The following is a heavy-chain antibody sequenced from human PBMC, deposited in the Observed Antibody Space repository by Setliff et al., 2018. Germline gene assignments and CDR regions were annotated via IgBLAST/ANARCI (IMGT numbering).Heavy chain of an antibody. Sequence: ASVKVSCKASGYTFTSYDINWVRQATGQGLEWMGWMNPNSGNTGYAQKFQGRVTMTRNTSISTAYMDLSSLRFEDTAAYYCARAQSWSGGPYYFDNWGQGTLVTVSS. CDR2: MNPNSGNT. D-gene: IGHD3-3*01. J-gene: IGHJ4*02. CDR1: GYTFTSYD. V-gene: IGHV1-8*02. CDR3: ARAQSWSGGPYYFDN.